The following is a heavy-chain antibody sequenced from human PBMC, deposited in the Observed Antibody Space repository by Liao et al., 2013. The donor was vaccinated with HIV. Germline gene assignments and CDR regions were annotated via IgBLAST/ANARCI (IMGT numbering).Heavy chain of an antibody. J-gene: IGHJ6*03. Sequence: QLQLQESGPGLVKPSETLSLTCTVSGGSISSSDYYWGWIRQPPGKGLEWIGNIYYSGSTYYNPSLKSRVTISVDTSNNQFSLKLTSVTAADTAVYYCARVGMTTITGYYYYIDVWGERDHGHRLL. CDR3: ARVGMTTITGYYYYIDV. D-gene: IGHD2-21*02. CDR2: IYYSGST. CDR1: GGSISSSDYY. V-gene: IGHV4-39*07.